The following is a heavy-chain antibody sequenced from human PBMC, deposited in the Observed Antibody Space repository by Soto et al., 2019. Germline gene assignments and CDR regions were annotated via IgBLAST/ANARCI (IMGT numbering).Heavy chain of an antibody. D-gene: IGHD6-19*01. CDR2: ISNDGSNE. Sequence: GGSLRLSCADTGFTFRRFGMNLVRQALGKGLEWVARISNDGSNECYVDCVKGRFTISRDNSKKTLYLQMDGLRVEDTAVYYCARGRRSSGWRGARPPLLYGMDVWGQGTTVTVS. J-gene: IGHJ6*02. V-gene: IGHV3-30*03. CDR3: ARGRRSSGWRGARPPLLYGMDV. CDR1: GFTFRRFG.